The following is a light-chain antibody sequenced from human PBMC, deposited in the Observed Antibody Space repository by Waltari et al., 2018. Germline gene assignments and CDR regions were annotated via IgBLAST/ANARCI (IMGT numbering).Light chain of an antibody. CDR3: AAWDDSLNVWL. Sequence: QSVLTQPPSASGTPGQRVTISCLGSSSNVEGNAVSWFQQLPGTAPKLLISTNGQRPSGVPDRFSGSKAGTSASLAISGLQSEDEAVYYCAAWDDSLNVWLFGGGAKVTAL. V-gene: IGLV1-44*01. J-gene: IGLJ3*02. CDR2: TNG. CDR1: SSNVEGNA.